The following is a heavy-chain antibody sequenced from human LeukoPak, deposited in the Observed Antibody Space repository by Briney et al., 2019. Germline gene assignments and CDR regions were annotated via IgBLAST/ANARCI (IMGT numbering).Heavy chain of an antibody. CDR1: GFTFSDYY. CDR3: ARDYYDSSGSSWFDP. Sequence: GGSLRLSCAASGFTFSDYYMSWIRQAPGKGLEWVSYISSSGSTIYYADSVKGRFTISRDNAKNSLYLQMNSLRAKDTALYYCARDYYDSSGSSWFDPWGQGTLVTVSS. D-gene: IGHD3-22*01. J-gene: IGHJ5*02. V-gene: IGHV3-11*04. CDR2: ISSSGSTI.